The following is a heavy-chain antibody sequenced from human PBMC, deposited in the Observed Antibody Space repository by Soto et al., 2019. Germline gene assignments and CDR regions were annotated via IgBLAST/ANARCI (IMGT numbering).Heavy chain of an antibody. CDR3: AREMRYCDSTSCDDFDF. CDR1: GYTFTDYY. J-gene: IGHJ4*02. CDR2: MSPKSGGS. V-gene: IGHV1-2*02. Sequence: ASVKVSCKASGYTFTDYYIHWVRQAPGQGLEWMGWMSPKSGGSSHAQQFQGRVTMTRDTSMSTTCMELSRLRSDDTAVYYCAREMRYCDSTSCDDFDFWGQGTLVTVSS. D-gene: IGHD2-2*01.